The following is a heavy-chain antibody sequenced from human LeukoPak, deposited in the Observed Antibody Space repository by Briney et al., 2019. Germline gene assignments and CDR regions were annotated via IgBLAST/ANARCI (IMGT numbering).Heavy chain of an antibody. Sequence: SETLSLTCTVSGGSVSSGSYYWSWIRQPPGKGLEWIGYIYYSGSTNYNPSLKSRVTISVDTSKNQFSLKLSSVTAADTAVYYCARDLRGGWHFDLWGRGTLVTVSS. D-gene: IGHD3-10*01. V-gene: IGHV4-61*01. CDR3: ARDLRGGWHFDL. CDR2: IYYSGST. CDR1: GGSVSSGSYY. J-gene: IGHJ2*01.